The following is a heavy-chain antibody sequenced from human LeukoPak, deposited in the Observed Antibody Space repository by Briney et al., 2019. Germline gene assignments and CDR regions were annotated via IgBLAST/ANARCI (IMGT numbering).Heavy chain of an antibody. CDR1: GFAFREYW. CDR3: AREIKIQGFRAFDF. Sequence: GGSLRLSCAASGFAFREYWMHWVRQTPGTGLMWGARINDGGTYTAYADSVKGRFTVSRDNAENTLYLQMNTLRVEDTAIYYCAREIKIQGFRAFDFWGQGTPVTVSS. J-gene: IGHJ4*02. V-gene: IGHV3-74*01. D-gene: IGHD3-10*01. CDR2: INDGGTYT.